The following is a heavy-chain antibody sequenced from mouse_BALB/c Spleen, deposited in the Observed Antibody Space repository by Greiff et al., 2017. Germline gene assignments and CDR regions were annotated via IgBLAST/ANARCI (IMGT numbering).Heavy chain of an antibody. D-gene: IGHD2-4*01. CDR2: FYPGGGYT. V-gene: IGHV1-63*02. CDR1: GYTFTTYW. Sequence: QVQLQQSGAELVRPGTSVKISCKASGYTFTTYWLGWVKQRPGHGLEWIGDFYPGGGYTNYNEKFKGKATLTADTSSSTAYMQLSILTSEDSAVYFCERRNYDYPYYYAMDYWGQGTSVTVSS. CDR3: ERRNYDYPYYYAMDY. J-gene: IGHJ4*01.